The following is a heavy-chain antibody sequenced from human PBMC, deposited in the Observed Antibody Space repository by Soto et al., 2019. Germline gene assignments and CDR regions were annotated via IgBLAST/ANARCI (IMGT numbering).Heavy chain of an antibody. D-gene: IGHD6-19*01. CDR3: ARAYSSGWSSYFDF. J-gene: IGHJ4*02. CDR1: GFSISTDSAA. V-gene: IGHV6-1*01. CDR2: TYYRSGWSR. Sequence: SQTLSLTCAISGFSISTDSAAWNWIRQSPSRGLEWLGRTYYRSGWSREYAVSVRGRITINPDTSKNQFSLQLNSVTPEDTAVYFCARAYSSGWSSYFDFWGQGTLVTVSS.